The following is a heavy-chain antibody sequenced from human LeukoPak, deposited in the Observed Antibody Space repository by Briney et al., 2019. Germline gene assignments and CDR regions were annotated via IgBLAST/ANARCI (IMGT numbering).Heavy chain of an antibody. CDR2: INSGGSST. D-gene: IGHD5-12*01. CDR3: VQSSPTIDY. J-gene: IGHJ4*02. CDR1: GFTFSNYW. Sequence: GGSLRLSCAASGFTFSNYWMHWVRQAPGKGLVWVSRINSGGSSTTYADSVKGRFTISRDNSKNTLYLQMNSLRAEDTAVYYCVQSSPTIDYWGQGTLVTVSS. V-gene: IGHV3-74*01.